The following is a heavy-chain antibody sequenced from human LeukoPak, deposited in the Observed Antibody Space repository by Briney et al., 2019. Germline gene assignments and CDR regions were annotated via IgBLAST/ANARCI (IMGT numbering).Heavy chain of an antibody. J-gene: IGHJ5*02. CDR3: AKDEATSGGGLAS. Sequence: GGSLRLSCAASGVTVSGTHMSWVRQAPGKGLEWVSAMYTGGTTYYADSVMGRFTVSRDNSRNTVFLHMNSLRVDDTAVYYCAKDEATSGGGLASWGQGALVTVSS. CDR2: MYTGGTT. CDR1: GVTVSGTH. D-gene: IGHD3-16*01. V-gene: IGHV3-53*01.